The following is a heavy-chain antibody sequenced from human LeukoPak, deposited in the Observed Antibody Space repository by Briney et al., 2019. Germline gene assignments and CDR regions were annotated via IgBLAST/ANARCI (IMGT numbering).Heavy chain of an antibody. Sequence: GGSLRLSCAASGFTFSSHSMNWVRQAPGKGLEWVSYISTSSTTIYYADSVKSRFTISRDNSKNTLYLQMNSLRAEDTAVYYCANEIRPNDYWGQGTQVTVSS. D-gene: IGHD4-17*01. V-gene: IGHV3-48*01. CDR2: ISTSSTTI. CDR3: ANEIRPNDY. J-gene: IGHJ4*02. CDR1: GFTFSSHS.